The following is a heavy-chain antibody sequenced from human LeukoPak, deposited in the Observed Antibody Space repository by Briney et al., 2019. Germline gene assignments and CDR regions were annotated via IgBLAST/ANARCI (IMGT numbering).Heavy chain of an antibody. Sequence: SQTLSLTCTVSGVSISSGGYYWSWIRQHPGKGLEWIGYIYYSGSTYYNPSLKSRVTISVDTSKNQFSLKLSSVTAADTAVYYCARVGPPYYYYGMDVWGQGTTVTVSS. J-gene: IGHJ6*02. V-gene: IGHV4-31*03. CDR3: ARVGPPYYYYGMDV. CDR1: GVSISSGGYY. CDR2: IYYSGST.